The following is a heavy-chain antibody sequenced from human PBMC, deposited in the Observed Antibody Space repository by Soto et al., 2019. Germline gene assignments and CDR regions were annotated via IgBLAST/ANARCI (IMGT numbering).Heavy chain of an antibody. J-gene: IGHJ4*02. CDR3: ARSYYDYVWGSYRSAHFDY. Sequence: ASVKVSCKASGYTFTSYYMPWVRQAPGQGLEWMGIINPSGDSTSYAQKFQGRVTMTRDTSTSTVYMELSSLRSEDTAVYYCARSYYDYVWGSYRSAHFDYWGQGTLVTVSS. CDR2: INPSGDST. V-gene: IGHV1-46*01. D-gene: IGHD3-16*02. CDR1: GYTFTSYY.